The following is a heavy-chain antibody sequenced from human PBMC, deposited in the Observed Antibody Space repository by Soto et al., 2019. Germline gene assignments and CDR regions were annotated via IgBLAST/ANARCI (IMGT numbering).Heavy chain of an antibody. CDR3: SRVGPTGSRYFDY. V-gene: IGHV3-48*02. CDR2: ISGSSNTI. CDR1: GFTFSTYS. D-gene: IGHD4-17*01. J-gene: IGHJ4*02. Sequence: GGSLRLSCAASGFTFSTYSMTWVRQAPGRGLEWLSYISGSSNTIYYADSVTGRFTISRDNARDSLYLQMNSLRDEDTAVYYCSRVGPTGSRYFDYWGQGTLVTVSS.